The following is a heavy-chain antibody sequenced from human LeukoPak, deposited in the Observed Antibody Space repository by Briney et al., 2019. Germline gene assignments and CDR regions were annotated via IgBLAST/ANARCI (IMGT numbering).Heavy chain of an antibody. V-gene: IGHV3-64D*06. CDR3: VKDGLAFCGGDCYSYFDY. D-gene: IGHD2-21*02. CDR2: IISNGGST. J-gene: IGHJ4*02. CDR1: GFTFSVYA. Sequence: PGVSLRLSCSASGFTFSVYAIHWVRQAPGKGLEYVPTIISNGGSTYYADSVKGRFTISRDNSKNTVSLQMSSLRAEDTALYYCVKDGLAFCGGDCYSYFDYWGQGTLVTVSS.